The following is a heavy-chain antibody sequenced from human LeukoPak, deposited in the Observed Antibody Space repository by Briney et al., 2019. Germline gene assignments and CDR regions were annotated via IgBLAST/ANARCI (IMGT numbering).Heavy chain of an antibody. J-gene: IGHJ3*01. CDR2: INHSGST. CDR3: ARDGYKAESFDL. D-gene: IGHD5-24*01. Sequence: SETLSLTCAVYGGSFSGYYWSWIRQPPGKGLEWIGEINHSGSTNYNPSLKTRVTISVDTSKNQFSLKLSSVTAADTAVYYCARDGYKAESFDLWGQGTMVTVSS. V-gene: IGHV4-34*01. CDR1: GGSFSGYY.